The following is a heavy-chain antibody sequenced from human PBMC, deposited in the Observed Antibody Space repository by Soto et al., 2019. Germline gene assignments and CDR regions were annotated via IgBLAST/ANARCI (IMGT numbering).Heavy chain of an antibody. V-gene: IGHV3-23*01. J-gene: IGHJ4*02. CDR1: GFTFSTYA. CDR3: ARDPGYNYGQPFDY. D-gene: IGHD5-18*01. CDR2: ISGSGGNT. Sequence: GGSLRLSCAASGFTFSTYAMSWVRQAPGKGLEWVSAISGSGGNTYYADSVKGRFTISRDNSKNTLYLEMNSLRAEDTAVYYCARDPGYNYGQPFDYWGQGTLVNGSS.